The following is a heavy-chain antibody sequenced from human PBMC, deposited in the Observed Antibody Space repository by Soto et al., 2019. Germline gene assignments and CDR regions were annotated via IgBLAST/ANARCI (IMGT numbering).Heavy chain of an antibody. CDR1: GGSISSGGYY. D-gene: IGHD3-10*01. CDR2: IYYSGST. CDR3: ARAARGYYYYKDV. J-gene: IGHJ6*03. V-gene: IGHV4-31*03. Sequence: SETLSLTCTVSGGSISSGGYYWSWIRQHPGKGLEWIGYIYYSGSTYYNPSLKSRVTISVDTSKNQFSLKLSSVTAADTAAYYCARAARGYYYYKDVWGKGTTVTVSS.